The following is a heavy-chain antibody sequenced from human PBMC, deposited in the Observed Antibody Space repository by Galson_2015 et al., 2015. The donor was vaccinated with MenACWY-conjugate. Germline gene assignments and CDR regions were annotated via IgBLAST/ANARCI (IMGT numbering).Heavy chain of an antibody. J-gene: IGHJ4*02. CDR1: GGTFSSYA. CDR2: IIPIFGTA. V-gene: IGHV1-69*06. D-gene: IGHD5-18*01. Sequence: SVKVSCKASGGTFSSYAISWVRQAPGQGLEWMGGIIPIFGTANYAQKFQGRVTITADKSTSTAYMELSSLRSEDTAVYYCARESLPGDTAMEYWGQGTLVTVSS. CDR3: ARESLPGDTAMEY.